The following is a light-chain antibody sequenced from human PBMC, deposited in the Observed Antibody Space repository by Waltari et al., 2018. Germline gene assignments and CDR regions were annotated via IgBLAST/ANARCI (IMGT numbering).Light chain of an antibody. V-gene: IGLV2-23*02. CDR3: CSYAGSTTHVI. CDR2: EVT. CDR1: SSDVGSYNL. J-gene: IGLJ2*01. Sequence: QSALTQPASVSGSPGQSITISCTGTSSDVGSYNLVSWYQQHPGKAPKLMIYEVTKRPSGVSNRFSGSKSGNTASLTISGLQAEDEADYCCCSYAGSTTHVIFGGWTKLTVL.